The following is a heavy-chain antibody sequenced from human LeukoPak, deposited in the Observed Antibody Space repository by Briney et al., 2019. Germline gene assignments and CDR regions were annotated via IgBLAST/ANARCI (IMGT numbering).Heavy chain of an antibody. CDR2: IRSKANSYAT. D-gene: IGHD6-19*01. CDR1: GFPFSGSA. J-gene: IGHJ4*02. Sequence: GESLKLSCAASGFPFSGSAMHWVRQASGKGLEWVGRIRSKANSYATAYAASVKGRFTISRDDSKNTAYLQMNSLKTEDTAVYYCTTPPVGEWLVNYWGQGTLVTVSS. CDR3: TTPPVGEWLVNY. V-gene: IGHV3-73*01.